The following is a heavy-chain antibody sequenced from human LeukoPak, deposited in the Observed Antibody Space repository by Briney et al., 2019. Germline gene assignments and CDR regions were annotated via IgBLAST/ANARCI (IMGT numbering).Heavy chain of an antibody. CDR3: AKCLAAHNRAPFDY. D-gene: IGHD6-6*01. Sequence: GGSLRLSCAASGFTVSSNYMSWVRQAPGKGLEWVSAISGSGGSTYYADSVKGRFTISRDNSKNTLYLQMNSLRAEDTAVYYCAKCLAAHNRAPFDYWGQGTLVTVSS. V-gene: IGHV3-23*01. CDR2: ISGSGGST. CDR1: GFTVSSNY. J-gene: IGHJ4*02.